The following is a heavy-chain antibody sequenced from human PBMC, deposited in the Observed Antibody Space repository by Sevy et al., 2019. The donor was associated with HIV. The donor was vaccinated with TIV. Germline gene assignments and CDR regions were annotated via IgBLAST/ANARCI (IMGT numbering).Heavy chain of an antibody. Sequence: GGSLRLSCAASGFTFDDYAMHWVRQAPGKGLEWVSGISWNSGSIGYADSLKGRFTISRDNAKNSLYLQMNSLRAEDTALYYCAKGDKGDGYNLNYWGQGTLVTVSS. CDR3: AKGDKGDGYNLNY. J-gene: IGHJ4*02. V-gene: IGHV3-9*01. CDR1: GFTFDDYA. D-gene: IGHD5-12*01. CDR2: ISWNSGSI.